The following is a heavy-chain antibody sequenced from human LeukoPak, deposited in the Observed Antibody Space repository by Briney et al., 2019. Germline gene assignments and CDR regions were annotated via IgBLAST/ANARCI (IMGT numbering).Heavy chain of an antibody. V-gene: IGHV4-34*01. J-gene: IGHJ6*03. D-gene: IGHD6-13*01. Sequence: SETLSLTCAVYGGSFSGYYWSWIRQPPGKGLEWIAEINQSGSTNYNPSLKSRVTISIDTSKNQLSLKLNSVTAADTAVYYCASSRGYSSSLWYYYMDVWGKGTTVTVSS. CDR2: INQSGST. CDR1: GGSFSGYY. CDR3: ASSRGYSSSLWYYYMDV.